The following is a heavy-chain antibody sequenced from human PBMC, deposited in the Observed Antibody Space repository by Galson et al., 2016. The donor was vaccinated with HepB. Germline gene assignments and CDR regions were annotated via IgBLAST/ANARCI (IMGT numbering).Heavy chain of an antibody. D-gene: IGHD3-16*01. J-gene: IGHJ4*02. Sequence: SETLSLTCTVSGASISSSTYYWGWIRQPPGKGLEWIGSMFYTGSTYYNPSLKSRVTISVDTSKNQLSLKLNSVTAADTAVYFCARPLTTYPYGIDYWGQGTLVTVSS. V-gene: IGHV4-39*01. CDR2: MFYTGST. CDR3: ARPLTTYPYGIDY. CDR1: GASISSSTYY.